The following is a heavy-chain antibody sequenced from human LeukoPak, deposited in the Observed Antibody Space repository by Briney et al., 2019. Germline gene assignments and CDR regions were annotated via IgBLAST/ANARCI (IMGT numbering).Heavy chain of an antibody. CDR1: GFTVSSNY. CDR2: VYSGGDT. CDR3: TRILGYCSGGSCYPGRLDY. V-gene: IGHV3-53*01. J-gene: IGHJ4*02. D-gene: IGHD2-15*01. Sequence: GGSLRLSCAASGFTVSSNYMSWVRQAPGKGLEWGSVVYSGGDTYYADSVKGRFTISKDNSKNTLYLQMNSLRAEDTAVYYCTRILGYCSGGSCYPGRLDYWGQGTLVTVSS.